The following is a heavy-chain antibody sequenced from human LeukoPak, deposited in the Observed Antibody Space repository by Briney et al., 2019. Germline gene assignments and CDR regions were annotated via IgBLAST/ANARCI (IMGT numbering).Heavy chain of an antibody. CDR2: ISHDGSNI. D-gene: IGHD5-24*01. Sequence: GGSLRLSCAASGFTFSNFGMHWVRQAPGKGLEWVAVISHDGSNIYYADSVKGRFTISRDNSKNTLYLQMNSLRAEDTAVYYCAKDRDGYIFDYWGQGTLVNVS. CDR3: AKDRDGYIFDY. CDR1: GFTFSNFG. J-gene: IGHJ4*02. V-gene: IGHV3-30*18.